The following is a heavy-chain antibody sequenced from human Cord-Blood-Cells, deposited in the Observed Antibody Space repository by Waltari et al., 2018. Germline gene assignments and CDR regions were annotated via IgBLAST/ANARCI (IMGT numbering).Heavy chain of an antibody. CDR1: GYTFTSYN. D-gene: IGHD2-2*01. CDR3: ARGGDCSSTSCYWFDP. V-gene: IGHV1-8*03. Sequence: VKLVQSGAEVKKPGASVKVSCKASGYTFTSYNINWLRQATGQGLEWMGWMNPNSGNTGYAQKFQGRVTITRNTSISTAYMELSSLRSEDTAVYYCARGGDCSSTSCYWFDPWGQGTLVTVSS. CDR2: MNPNSGNT. J-gene: IGHJ5*02.